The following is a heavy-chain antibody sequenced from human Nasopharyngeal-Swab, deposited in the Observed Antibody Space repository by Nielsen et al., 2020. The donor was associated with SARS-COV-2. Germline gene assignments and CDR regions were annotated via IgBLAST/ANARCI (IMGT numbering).Heavy chain of an antibody. D-gene: IGHD2-15*01. CDR2: INPGGGSA. CDR3: ARGGDPREVVAATDCFDP. J-gene: IGHJ5*02. Sequence: WVRQAPGQGLEWMGIINPGGGSARYSQNFQGRVIMTRDTSTNTVYMELYSLTSEDTAVYYCARGGDPREVVAATDCFDPWGQGTLVTVSS. V-gene: IGHV1-46*01.